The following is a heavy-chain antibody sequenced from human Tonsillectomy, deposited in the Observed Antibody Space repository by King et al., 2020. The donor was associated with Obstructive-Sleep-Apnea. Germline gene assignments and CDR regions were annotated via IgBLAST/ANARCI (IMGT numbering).Heavy chain of an antibody. CDR1: GFTFSSYA. D-gene: IGHD3-22*01. CDR2: ISDSGGRT. J-gene: IGHJ1*01. CDR3: GKVGDYYDDSGYYTQYFQH. V-gene: IGHV3-23*04. Sequence: VQLVESGGGLVQPGGSLRLSCAASGFTFSSYAMNWVRQAPGKGLEWVSGISDSGGRTYYADSVKGRFTISRDNSKNTLYLQMNSLRAEDTAVYYCGKVGDYYDDSGYYTQYFQHWGQGTLVAVSS.